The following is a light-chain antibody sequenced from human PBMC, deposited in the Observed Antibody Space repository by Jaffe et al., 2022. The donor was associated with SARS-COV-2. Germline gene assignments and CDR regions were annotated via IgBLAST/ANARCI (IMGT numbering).Light chain of an antibody. V-gene: IGKV1-39*01. J-gene: IGKJ2*01. CDR2: AAS. CDR1: QSISSY. CDR3: QQSYSTLMYT. Sequence: DIQMTQSPSSLSASVGDRVTITCRASQSISSYLNWYQQKPGKAPKLLIYAASSLQSGVPSSFSGSGSGTVFTLTISSLQPEDFATYYCQQSYSTLMYTFGQGTKLEIK.